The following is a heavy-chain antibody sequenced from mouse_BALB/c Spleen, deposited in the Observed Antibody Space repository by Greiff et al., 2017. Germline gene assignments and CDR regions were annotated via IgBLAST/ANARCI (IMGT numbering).Heavy chain of an antibody. CDR1: GFTFSSFG. Sequence: EVQLVESGGGLVQPGGSRKLSCAASGFTFSSFGMHWVRQAPEKGLEWVAYISSGSSTIYYADTVKGRFTISRDNPKNTLFLQMTSLRSEDTAMYYCARDGYYVSYAMDYWGQGTSVTVSS. CDR2: ISSGSSTI. D-gene: IGHD2-3*01. V-gene: IGHV5-17*02. J-gene: IGHJ4*01. CDR3: ARDGYYVSYAMDY.